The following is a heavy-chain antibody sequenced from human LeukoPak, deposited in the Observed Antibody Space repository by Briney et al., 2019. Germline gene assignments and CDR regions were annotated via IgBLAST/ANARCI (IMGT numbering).Heavy chain of an antibody. CDR3: ARGGRSSGWYYFDY. CDR1: GGSFSGYY. CDR2: INHSGST. D-gene: IGHD6-19*01. V-gene: IGHV4-34*01. J-gene: IGHJ4*02. Sequence: SETLSLTCAVYGGSFSGYYWSWIRQPPGKWLEWIGEINHSGSTNYNTSLKSRLTTSVDTSKNQFSLKLSSVTAADTAVYYCARGGRSSGWYYFDYWGQGTLVTVSS.